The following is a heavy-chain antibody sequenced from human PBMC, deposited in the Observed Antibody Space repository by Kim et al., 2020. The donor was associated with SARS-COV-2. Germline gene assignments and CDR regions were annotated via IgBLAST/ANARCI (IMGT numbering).Heavy chain of an antibody. Sequence: NPSPKSRVTISVDTSKNQFSLKLSSVTAADTAVYYCASLRYSYGTFDYWGQGTLVTVSS. V-gene: IGHV4-39*01. CDR3: ASLRYSYGTFDY. J-gene: IGHJ4*02. D-gene: IGHD5-18*01.